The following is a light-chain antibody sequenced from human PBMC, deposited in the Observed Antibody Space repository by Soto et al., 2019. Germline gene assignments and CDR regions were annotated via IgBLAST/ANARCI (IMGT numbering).Light chain of an antibody. J-gene: IGKJ4*01. CDR1: QSVSIN. Sequence: EIVMTQSPATLSVSPGERVTLSCRASQSVSINLAWYQQKPGQAPRLFIYGASTRATGIPARFSGSGSGTEFTLTISSLQSEDFAVYYCQQYNNWPPLFGGGTKVEIK. CDR3: QQYNNWPPL. V-gene: IGKV3-15*01. CDR2: GAS.